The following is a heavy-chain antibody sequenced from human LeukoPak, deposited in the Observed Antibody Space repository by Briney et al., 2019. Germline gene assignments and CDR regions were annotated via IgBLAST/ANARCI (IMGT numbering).Heavy chain of an antibody. Sequence: SETVSLTCTVSGGSISSYYWSWIRQPPGKGLEWIGYIYYSGSTNYNPSLKSRITISVDTSKNQFSLKLRSVTAADTAVYFCARHRDCSGGSCYSNEFDSWGQGTLVTVSS. CDR2: IYYSGST. V-gene: IGHV4-59*08. CDR3: ARHRDCSGGSCYSNEFDS. CDR1: GGSISSYY. J-gene: IGHJ4*02. D-gene: IGHD2-15*01.